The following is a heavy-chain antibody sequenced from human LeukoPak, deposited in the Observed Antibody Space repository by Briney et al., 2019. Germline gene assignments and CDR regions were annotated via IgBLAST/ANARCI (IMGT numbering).Heavy chain of an antibody. Sequence: PGGSLRLSCAASGFTFSSYAMSWVRQAPGEGLEWVSTISPSGGSTFYADSVKGRFTIFRDNSKNTRYLQMNSLRAEDTAVHYCAKGTRDYDYWGQGTLVTVSS. J-gene: IGHJ4*02. CDR3: AKGTRDYDY. CDR2: ISPSGGST. D-gene: IGHD2-2*01. CDR1: GFTFSSYA. V-gene: IGHV3-23*01.